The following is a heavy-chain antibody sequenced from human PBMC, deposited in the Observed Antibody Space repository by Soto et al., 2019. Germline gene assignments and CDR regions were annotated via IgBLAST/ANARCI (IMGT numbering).Heavy chain of an antibody. CDR1: GFTFSSYW. J-gene: IGHJ4*02. V-gene: IGHV3-74*01. CDR2: INSDGSST. Sequence: GWSLRLSCAASGFTFSSYWMHWVRQAPGKGLVWVSRINSDGSSTSYADSVKGRFTISRDNAKNTLYLQMNSLRAEDTAVYYCARAFMTNYFDYWGQGTLVTVSS. CDR3: ARAFMTNYFDY.